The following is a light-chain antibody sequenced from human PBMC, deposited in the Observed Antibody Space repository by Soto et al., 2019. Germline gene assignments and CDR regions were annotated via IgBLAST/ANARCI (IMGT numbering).Light chain of an antibody. J-gene: IGKJ1*01. Sequence: DIQMTQSPSTLSASVGDRVTITCRASQSISSWLAWYQQKPGKAPKVLIYDASTLESGVPSRFSGSGSGTEFTLTISRLQPDDFATYYCQQYDSYSPTFGQGTKVDI. CDR2: DAS. CDR1: QSISSW. V-gene: IGKV1-5*01. CDR3: QQYDSYSPT.